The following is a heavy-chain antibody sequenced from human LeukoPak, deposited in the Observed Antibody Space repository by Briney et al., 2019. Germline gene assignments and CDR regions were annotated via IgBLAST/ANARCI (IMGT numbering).Heavy chain of an antibody. V-gene: IGHV3-23*01. J-gene: IGHJ4*02. CDR1: GFTFSSYA. Sequence: GGSLRLSCAASGFTFSSYAVSWVRQAPGKGLEWVSAISGSGGSTYYADSVKGRFTISRDNSKNTLYLQMNSLRAEDTAVYYCAKFFYDTVAGFYFDYWGQGTLVTVSS. CDR2: ISGSGGST. D-gene: IGHD6-19*01. CDR3: AKFFYDTVAGFYFDY.